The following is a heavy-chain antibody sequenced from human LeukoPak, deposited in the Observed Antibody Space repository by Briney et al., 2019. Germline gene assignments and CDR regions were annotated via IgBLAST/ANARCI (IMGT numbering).Heavy chain of an antibody. CDR2: IYYTGST. V-gene: IGHV4-59*01. J-gene: IGHJ5*02. CDR1: GGSISYYY. CDR3: ARGGTYNDILSFDP. Sequence: PSETLCLTCTVSGGSISYYYWTWIRQSPGKGLEWIGQIYYTGSTYYNPSLKRRVTISVDTSRNQFSLNLTSVTAADTAVYYCARGGTYNDILSFDPWGQGTLVTVSS. D-gene: IGHD3-9*01.